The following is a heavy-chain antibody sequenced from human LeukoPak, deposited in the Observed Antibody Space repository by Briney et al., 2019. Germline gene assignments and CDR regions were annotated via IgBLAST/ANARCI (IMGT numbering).Heavy chain of an antibody. CDR2: IIPILGIA. CDR1: GYTFTSYG. Sequence: SVKVSCKASGYTFTSYGISWVRQAPGQGLEWMGRIIPILGIANYAQKFQGRVTITADKSTSTAYMELSSLRSEDTAVYYCARPSYYYDSSGFLKEYFQHWGQGTLVTVSS. CDR3: ARPSYYYDSSGFLKEYFQH. J-gene: IGHJ1*01. D-gene: IGHD3-22*01. V-gene: IGHV1-69*04.